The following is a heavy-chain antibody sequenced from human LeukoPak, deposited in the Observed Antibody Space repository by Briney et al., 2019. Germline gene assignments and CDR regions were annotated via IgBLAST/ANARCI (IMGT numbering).Heavy chain of an antibody. CDR2: IYYSGST. Sequence: SETLSLTCTVSGGSISSYYRSWIRQPPGKGLEWIGYIYYSGSTNYNPSLKSRVTISVDTSKNQFSLKLSSVTAADTAVYYCARVYCSSTSCYLTPEYYYYMDVWGKGTTVTVSS. CDR3: ARVYCSSTSCYLTPEYYYYMDV. V-gene: IGHV4-59*01. J-gene: IGHJ6*03. CDR1: GGSISSYY. D-gene: IGHD2-2*01.